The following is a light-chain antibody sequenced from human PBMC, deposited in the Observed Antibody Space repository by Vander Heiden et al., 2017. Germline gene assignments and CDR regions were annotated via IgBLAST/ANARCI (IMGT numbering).Light chain of an antibody. CDR2: WAS. J-gene: IGKJ2*01. V-gene: IGKV4-1*01. CDR1: QSVLYSSNNKNY. Sequence: DIVTTHSPDPLAVSLGERATINCKSSQSVLYSSNNKNYLAWYQQKPGQPPKLLIYWASTRESGVPDRFSGSGSGTDFTLTISSLQAEDVAVYYCQQYDSTPYTFGQGTKLEIK. CDR3: QQYDSTPYT.